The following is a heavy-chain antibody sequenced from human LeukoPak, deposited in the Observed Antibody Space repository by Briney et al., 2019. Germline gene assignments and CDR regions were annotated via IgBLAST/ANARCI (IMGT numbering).Heavy chain of an antibody. CDR3: ARGAYYDFWSGYPKYNWFDP. J-gene: IGHJ5*02. CDR1: GGSFSGYY. Sequence: SETLSLTCAVYGGSFSGYYWSWIRQPPGKGLEWIEEINHSGSTNYNPSLKSRVTISVDTSKNQFSLKLSSVTAADTAVYYCARGAYYDFWSGYPKYNWFDPWGQGTLVTVSS. V-gene: IGHV4-34*01. CDR2: INHSGST. D-gene: IGHD3-3*01.